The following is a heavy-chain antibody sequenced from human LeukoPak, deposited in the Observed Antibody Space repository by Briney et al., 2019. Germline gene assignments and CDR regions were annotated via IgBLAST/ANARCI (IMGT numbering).Heavy chain of an antibody. Sequence: GGSLRLSCAASGFTFSSYGMHWVRQAPGKGLEWVAFIRYDGSNEYYADSVKGRFTISRDNSKHTLYLQMNSLRAEDTAVYYCAKDRYYDSSGYPSNYYYYYMDVWGKGTTVTVSS. CDR2: IRYDGSNE. J-gene: IGHJ6*03. CDR1: GFTFSSYG. D-gene: IGHD3-22*01. CDR3: AKDRYYDSSGYPSNYYYYYMDV. V-gene: IGHV3-30*02.